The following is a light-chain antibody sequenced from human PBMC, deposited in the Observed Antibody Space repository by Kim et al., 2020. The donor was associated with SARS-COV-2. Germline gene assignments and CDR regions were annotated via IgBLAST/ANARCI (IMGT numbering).Light chain of an antibody. Sequence: NGYLAWYQQKPGQAPRLPMYDVSTRATGIPDRFSGRGSGTDFTLTINRLESEDFAVYYCQQHATAPLTFGGGTKVDIK. CDR2: DVS. J-gene: IGKJ4*01. CDR1: NGY. CDR3: QQHATAPLT. V-gene: IGKV3D-20*02.